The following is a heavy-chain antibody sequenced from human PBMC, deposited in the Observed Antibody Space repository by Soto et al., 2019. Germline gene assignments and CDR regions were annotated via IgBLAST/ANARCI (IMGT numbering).Heavy chain of an antibody. CDR1: GGSFSGYY. Sequence: QVQLQQWGAGLLKPSETLSLTCAVYGGSFSGYYWSWIRQPPGKGLEWSGEINHSGGTNYNPSLKSRVTISVDTSKNQFSLKVSSVAAADTAVYYCARGINEQWLVPQGGYYFDYCGQGTLVTVSS. J-gene: IGHJ4*02. CDR3: ARGINEQWLVPQGGYYFDY. V-gene: IGHV4-34*01. D-gene: IGHD6-19*01. CDR2: INHSGGT.